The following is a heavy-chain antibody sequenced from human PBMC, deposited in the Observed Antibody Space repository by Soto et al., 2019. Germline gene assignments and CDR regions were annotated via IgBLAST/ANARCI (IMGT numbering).Heavy chain of an antibody. Sequence: SGHTLLNPTQTLTLTCTFSGFSVTSTGMCVTWIRQPPGKPLEWLAHIDWGGDADYTPLLKTRLSLSKDTTNIQVVLTLTAMDPVDTGTYYCARRLKGRTFDWNRIDFWGQGILVTVSS. V-gene: IGHV2-70*01. D-gene: IGHD3-9*01. CDR1: GFSVTSTGMC. CDR3: ARRLKGRTFDWNRIDF. CDR2: IDWGGDA. J-gene: IGHJ4*02.